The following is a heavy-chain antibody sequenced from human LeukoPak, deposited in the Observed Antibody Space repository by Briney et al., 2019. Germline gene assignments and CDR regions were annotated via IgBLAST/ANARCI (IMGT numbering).Heavy chain of an antibody. CDR3: AKVVGRSSGYYFDY. J-gene: IGHJ4*02. V-gene: IGHV3-30*04. Sequence: GGSLRLSCAASGFTFSSYVLHWVRQAPGEGLEWVALSSSDGTTKYNADSVEGRFTTSRDDSKNTLYLQMNSLRAEDTAVYYCAKVVGRSSGYYFDYWGQGTLVTVSS. CDR2: SSSDGTTK. D-gene: IGHD6-6*01. CDR1: GFTFSSYV.